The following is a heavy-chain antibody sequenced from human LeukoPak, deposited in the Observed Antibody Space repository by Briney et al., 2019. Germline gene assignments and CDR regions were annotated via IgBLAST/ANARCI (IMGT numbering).Heavy chain of an antibody. J-gene: IGHJ4*02. CDR3: ARVADLYGSGSYYYYFDY. CDR2: VYYSGST. Sequence: SETLSLTCIVSGAPISRNYWSWIRQPPGKGLEWIGYVYYSGSTNYNPSLKSRVTILVDTSKNQFSLRLSSVTAADTAVYYCARVADLYGSGSYYYYFDYWGRGTLVTVSS. D-gene: IGHD3-10*01. CDR1: GAPISRNY. V-gene: IGHV4-59*01.